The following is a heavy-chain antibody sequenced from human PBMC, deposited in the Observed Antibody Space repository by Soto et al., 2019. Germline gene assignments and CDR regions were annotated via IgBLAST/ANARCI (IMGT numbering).Heavy chain of an antibody. CDR1: GFSLSTRGMG. D-gene: IGHD6-6*01. CDR3: ARDSSGYYGMDV. V-gene: IGHV2-5*02. J-gene: IGHJ6*02. CDR2: IYWDDDK. Sequence: QITLKESGPTLVKPTQTLTLTCTVSGFSLSTRGMGVGWIRQPPGKALEWIALIYWDDDKRYSPSLKSRLTLTKDTSKNQVVLTMTNVDPVDTGTYYCARDSSGYYGMDVWGQGTTVTVSS.